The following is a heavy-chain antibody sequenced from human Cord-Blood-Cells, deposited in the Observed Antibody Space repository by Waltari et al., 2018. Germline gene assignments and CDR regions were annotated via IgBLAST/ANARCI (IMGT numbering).Heavy chain of an antibody. CDR3: ARQYYSNYWYFDL. CDR2: IYYSGST. V-gene: IGHV4-39*01. D-gene: IGHD4-4*01. Sequence: QLQLQESGPGLVKPSETLSLTCTVSGGSISSSSYYWGWIRQPPGKGLEWIGSIYYSGSTYYNPSLKSRVTISVDTSKNQFSLKLSSVTAADTAVYYCARQYYSNYWYFDLWGRGTLVTVSS. CDR1: GGSISSSSYY. J-gene: IGHJ2*01.